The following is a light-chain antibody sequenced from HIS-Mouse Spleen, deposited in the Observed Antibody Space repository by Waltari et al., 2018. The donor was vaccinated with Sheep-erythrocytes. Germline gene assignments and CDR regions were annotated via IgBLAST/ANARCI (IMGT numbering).Light chain of an antibody. CDR2: GAS. V-gene: IGKV3-15*01. CDR3: QQYNNWPPTWT. CDR1: QSVSSN. Sequence: EIVMTQSPATLSVSPGERATLSCRASQSVSSNLAWYQQIPGQAPRLRSYGASTRATGIPARFSGSGSGTEFTLTISSLQSEDFAVYYCQQYNNWPPTWTFGQGTKVEIK. J-gene: IGKJ1*01.